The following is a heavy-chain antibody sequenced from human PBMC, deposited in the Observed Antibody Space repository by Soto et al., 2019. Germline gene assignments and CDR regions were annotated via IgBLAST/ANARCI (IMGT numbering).Heavy chain of an antibody. CDR3: AKPGDYNDHDAFDI. J-gene: IGHJ3*02. V-gene: IGHV1-69*02. CDR1: GGVFSSYT. CDR2: IIPVLDKP. D-gene: IGHD4-17*01. Sequence: QVQLVQSGAEVKKPGSSVRVSCKASGGVFSSYTINWLRQAPGQGLEWMGRIIPVLDKPNYAQKFQGRVTISADKSTSTAYMELSSLTSEDTAVCFCAKPGDYNDHDAFDIWGQGTRVTVSS.